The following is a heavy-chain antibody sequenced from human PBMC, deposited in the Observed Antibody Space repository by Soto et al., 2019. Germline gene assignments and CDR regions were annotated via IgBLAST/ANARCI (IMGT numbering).Heavy chain of an antibody. CDR2: INHTGST. Sequence: WTWIRQPPGKGLEWIGEINHTGSTKYNPSLKSRVTISLDTSKNQFSLSLRSMTAADTAVYYCARGREIFGAVTPFEYWGQGTQVAVSS. J-gene: IGHJ4*02. CDR3: ARGREIFGAVTPFEY. V-gene: IGHV4-34*01. D-gene: IGHD3-3*01.